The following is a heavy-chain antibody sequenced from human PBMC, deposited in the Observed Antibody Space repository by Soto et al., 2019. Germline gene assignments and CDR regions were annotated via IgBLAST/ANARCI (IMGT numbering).Heavy chain of an antibody. D-gene: IGHD3-22*01. V-gene: IGHV1-18*01. CDR3: ARGNLTDYYDSSGYYAY. Sequence: GASVKVSCKASGYTFTSYGISWVRQAPGQGLEWMGWISAYNGNTNYAQKLQGRVTMTTDTSTSTAYMELRSLRSDDTAVYYCARGNLTDYYDSSGYYAYWGQGTLVTVSS. CDR2: ISAYNGNT. J-gene: IGHJ4*02. CDR1: GYTFTSYG.